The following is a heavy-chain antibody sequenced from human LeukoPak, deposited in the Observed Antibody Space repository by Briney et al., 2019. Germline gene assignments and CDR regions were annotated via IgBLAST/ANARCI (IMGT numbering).Heavy chain of an antibody. CDR3: ARDRAVAGTAVDYYYNMDV. D-gene: IGHD6-19*01. V-gene: IGHV1-18*01. Sequence: ASVKVSCKASGYTFTSYCISWVRQAPGQGLEWMGWINPNNGNTNYAQTLQGRVTMTTDTSTSTAYMELRSLRSDDTAVYYCARDRAVAGTAVDYYYNMDVWGKGTTVTISS. CDR2: INPNNGNT. J-gene: IGHJ6*03. CDR1: GYTFTSYC.